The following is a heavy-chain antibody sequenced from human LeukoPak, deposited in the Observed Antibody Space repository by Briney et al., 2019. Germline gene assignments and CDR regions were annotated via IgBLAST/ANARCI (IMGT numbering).Heavy chain of an antibody. Sequence: GGSLRLSCAASGFTFSFYAMSWIRQAPGKALEWVSVISGSGGSTYYADSVKGRFTISRDNSKNTLYVQMNSLRAEDTAVYYCTKSSSSSDISGYNDYWGQGTLVTVSS. J-gene: IGHJ4*02. CDR3: TKSSSSSDISGYNDY. CDR2: ISGSGGST. CDR1: GFTFSFYA. D-gene: IGHD3-22*01. V-gene: IGHV3-23*01.